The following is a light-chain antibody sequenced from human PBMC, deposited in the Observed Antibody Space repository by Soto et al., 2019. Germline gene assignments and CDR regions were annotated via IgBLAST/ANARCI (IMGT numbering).Light chain of an antibody. CDR2: ASS. J-gene: IGKJ1*01. CDR1: QGIRYD. V-gene: IGKV1-6*01. Sequence: AIQMTQSPSSLSASVGDRVTITCRASQGIRYDLGWYQQKPGKAPKLLIYASSSLQSGVPLRFSGSGSGTHFTLTISSLQPEDFATYYCLQDYSYPWTFGQGTKVEIK. CDR3: LQDYSYPWT.